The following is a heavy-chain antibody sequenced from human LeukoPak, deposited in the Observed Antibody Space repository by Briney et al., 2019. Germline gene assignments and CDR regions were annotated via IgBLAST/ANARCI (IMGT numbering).Heavy chain of an antibody. V-gene: IGHV3-48*03. Sequence: GGSLRLSCAASGFTFSSYEMNWVSQAPGKGLEWVSYISSSGSTIYYADSVKGRFTISRDNAKNSLYLQMNSLRAEDMAVYYCARDGSGSYYNLPFDYWGQGTLVTVSS. CDR2: ISSSGSTI. J-gene: IGHJ4*02. D-gene: IGHD3-10*01. CDR3: ARDGSGSYYNLPFDY. CDR1: GFTFSSYE.